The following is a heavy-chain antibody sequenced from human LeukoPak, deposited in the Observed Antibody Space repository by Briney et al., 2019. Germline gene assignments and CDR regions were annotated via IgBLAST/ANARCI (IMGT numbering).Heavy chain of an antibody. CDR3: ASTGDPAGRDY. J-gene: IGHJ4*02. CDR2: ISSSSSYI. D-gene: IGHD7-27*01. V-gene: IGHV3-21*01. Sequence: PGGSLRLSCSASGFTFSSYRMNWVRQAPGKGLEWVSSISSSSSYIYYADSVKGRFTISRDNAKNSLYLQLNSLRAEDTAVYYCASTGDPAGRDYWGQGTLVTVS. CDR1: GFTFSSYR.